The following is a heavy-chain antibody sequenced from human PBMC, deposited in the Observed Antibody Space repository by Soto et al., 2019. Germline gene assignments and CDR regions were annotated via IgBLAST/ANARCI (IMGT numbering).Heavy chain of an antibody. D-gene: IGHD1-1*01. J-gene: IGHJ6*02. CDR2: IKQDGSEK. Sequence: PGGSLRLSCAASGFTFSSYWMSWVRQAPGKGLEWVANIKQDGSEKYYVDSVKGRFTISRDNAKNSLYLQMNSLRAEDTAVYYCARDPRYRGYYYGMDAWGQGTTVTVSS. CDR3: ARDPRYRGYYYGMDA. CDR1: GFTFSSYW. V-gene: IGHV3-7*03.